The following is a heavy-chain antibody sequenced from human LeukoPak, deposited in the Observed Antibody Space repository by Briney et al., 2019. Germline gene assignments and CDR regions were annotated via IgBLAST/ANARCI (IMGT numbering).Heavy chain of an antibody. J-gene: IGHJ4*02. CDR2: IYYSGST. CDR3: AREEDSSGYQSD. Sequence: PSQTLSLTCTVSGGSISSGGYYWSWIRQHPGKGLEWIGYIYYSGSTYYNPSPKSRVTISVDKSKNQFSLKLSSVTAADTAVYYCAREEDSSGYQSDWGQGTLVTVSS. D-gene: IGHD3-22*01. CDR1: GGSISSGGYY. V-gene: IGHV4-31*03.